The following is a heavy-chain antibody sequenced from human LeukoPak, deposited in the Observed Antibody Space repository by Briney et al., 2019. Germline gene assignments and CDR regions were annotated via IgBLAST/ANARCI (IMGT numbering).Heavy chain of an antibody. V-gene: IGHV4-38-2*02. D-gene: IGHD1-26*01. CDR1: GYSISSGYY. CDR3: ARLRGSYGGDAFDI. CDR2: IYHSGST. Sequence: SETLSLTCTVSGYSISSGYYWGWIRQPPGKGLEWIGSIYHSGSTYYNPSLKSRVTISVDTSKNQFSLKLSSVTAADTAVYYCARLRGSYGGDAFDIWGQGTVVTVSS. J-gene: IGHJ3*02.